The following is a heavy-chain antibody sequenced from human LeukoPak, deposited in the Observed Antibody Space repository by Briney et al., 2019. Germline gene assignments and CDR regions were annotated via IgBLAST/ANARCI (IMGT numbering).Heavy chain of an antibody. V-gene: IGHV3-48*02. J-gene: IGHJ4*02. CDR1: GFTFGIYS. CDR2: MTSDTRTI. CDR3: VRSVEGNFDY. Sequence: PGGSLRLSCAASGFTFGIYSMNWVRQAPGKGLEWVSYMTSDTRTIYYADSVRGRFTISRDNAKSSLYLQMNSLRDDDMAIYYCVRSVEGNFDYWGQGTLVTVSS.